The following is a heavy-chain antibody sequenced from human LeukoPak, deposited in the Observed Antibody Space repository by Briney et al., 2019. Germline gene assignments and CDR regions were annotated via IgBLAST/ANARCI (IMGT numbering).Heavy chain of an antibody. CDR1: GGSISSGGYY. Sequence: SETLSLTCTVSGGSISSGGYYWSWIRQHLGKGLEWIGYIYYSGSTYYNPSLKSRVTISVDTSKNQFSLKLSSVTAADTAVYYCARDSGGDSGRALGYWGQGTLVTVSS. CDR2: IYYSGST. D-gene: IGHD4-17*01. V-gene: IGHV4-31*03. CDR3: ARDSGGDSGRALGY. J-gene: IGHJ4*02.